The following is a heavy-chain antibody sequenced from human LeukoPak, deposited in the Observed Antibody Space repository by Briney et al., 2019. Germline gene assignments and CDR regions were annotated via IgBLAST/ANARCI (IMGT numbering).Heavy chain of an antibody. CDR3: ASLVGATDADY. V-gene: IGHV3-74*01. J-gene: IGHJ4*02. CDR2: INSDGSST. D-gene: IGHD1-26*01. Sequence: GGSLRLSCAGSGFTFSSYWMHWVRQAPGKGLVWVSRINSDGSSTIYADSVKARFTISRDNANNTLYLQMNSLGPEDTAVYYCASLVGATDADYWGQGTLVTVSS. CDR1: GFTFSSYW.